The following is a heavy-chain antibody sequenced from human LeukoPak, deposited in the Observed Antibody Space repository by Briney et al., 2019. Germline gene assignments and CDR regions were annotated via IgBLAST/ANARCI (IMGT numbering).Heavy chain of an antibody. Sequence: GGSLRLSCAASGFTFSTYSMSWVHQAPGKGLEWVSTIDVTTGISYYADSVKGRFTISRDNFQNTLFLQLKNLRVDDTAVYYCAKVNYYHPYFWVQGTLVTVSS. D-gene: IGHD3-22*01. CDR1: GFTFSTYS. CDR3: AKVNYYHPYF. CDR2: IDVTTGIS. J-gene: IGHJ4*02. V-gene: IGHV3-23*01.